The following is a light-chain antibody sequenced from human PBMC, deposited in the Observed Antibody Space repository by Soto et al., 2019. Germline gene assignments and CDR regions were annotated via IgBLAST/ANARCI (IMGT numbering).Light chain of an antibody. CDR3: QQCNNWPYT. J-gene: IGKJ2*01. CDR1: QTVYSY. V-gene: IGKV3-11*01. CDR2: DAS. Sequence: EIVLTQSPATLSLSPGERATLSCRASQTVYSYLAWYQQKPGQAPRLLIYDASNRATGIPARFSGSGSGTDFILTISGLEPEDFAVYYCQQCNNWPYTFGQGTKLEIK.